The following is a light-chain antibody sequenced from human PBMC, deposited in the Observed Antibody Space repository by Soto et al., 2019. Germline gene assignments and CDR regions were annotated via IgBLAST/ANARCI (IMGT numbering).Light chain of an antibody. CDR1: QTINKN. V-gene: IGKV1-39*01. Sequence: DVQMTQSPSSLSASVGDRVTITCLASQTINKNLNWYQHKPGKAPKLLIYEASTLQSGVPSRFSGTESGTDFTLTINSLQPEDFATYYCQQSYSSPRTFGQGTKVEIK. CDR3: QQSYSSPRT. J-gene: IGKJ1*01. CDR2: EAS.